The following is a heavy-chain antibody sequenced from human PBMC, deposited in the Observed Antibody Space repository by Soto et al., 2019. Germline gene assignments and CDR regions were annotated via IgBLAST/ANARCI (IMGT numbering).Heavy chain of an antibody. V-gene: IGHV4-31*03. Sequence: SETLSLTCTVSGGSISSGGYYWSWIRQHPGKGLEWIGYIYYSGNTYYNPSLRSRVTISVDTAKNQFSLELSSVTAADTGVYSGAIGGYYDSSGSKLAPSSFDFWGQGTMVTVSS. CDR2: IYYSGNT. CDR1: GGSISSGGYY. D-gene: IGHD3-22*01. CDR3: AIGGYYDSSGSKLAPSSFDF. J-gene: IGHJ3*01.